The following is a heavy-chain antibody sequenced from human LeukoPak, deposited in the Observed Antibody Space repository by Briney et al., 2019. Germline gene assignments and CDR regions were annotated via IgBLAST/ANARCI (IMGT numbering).Heavy chain of an antibody. D-gene: IGHD2-15*01. CDR3: ARPPPYCSGGSCYYDY. CDR1: GFTFSSYW. Sequence: GGSLRLSCAASGFTFSSYWMHWVRQAPGKGLVWVSRINSDGSSTSYADSVKGRFTISRDNAKNTLYLQMNSLRAADTAVYYCARPPPYCSGGSCYYDYWGQGTLVTVSS. V-gene: IGHV3-74*01. J-gene: IGHJ4*02. CDR2: INSDGSST.